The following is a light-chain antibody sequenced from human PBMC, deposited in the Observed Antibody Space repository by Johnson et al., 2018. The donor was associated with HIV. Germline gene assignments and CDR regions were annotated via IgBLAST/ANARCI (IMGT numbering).Light chain of an antibody. V-gene: IGLV1-51*02. CDR1: SSNIGNNY. CDR3: GTWDSSLSAGRV. Sequence: QSVLTQPPSVSAAPGQKVTISCSGSSSNIGNNYVSWYQQLPGTAPKLLIYENNKRPSGIPDRLSGSKSGTSATLGITGLQTGDEADYYCGTWDSSLSAGRVFGTGPKVTVL. CDR2: ENN. J-gene: IGLJ1*01.